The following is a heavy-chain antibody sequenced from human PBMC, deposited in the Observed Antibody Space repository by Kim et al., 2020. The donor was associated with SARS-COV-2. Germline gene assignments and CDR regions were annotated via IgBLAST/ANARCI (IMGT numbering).Heavy chain of an antibody. V-gene: IGHV4-31*02. D-gene: IGHD3-16*01. Sequence: DHPALKSRVTTSGDTSKNHFSLEVSAVTAADTAVYYCARGGWALMDVWGQGTTVTVSS. J-gene: IGHJ6*02. CDR3: ARGGWALMDV.